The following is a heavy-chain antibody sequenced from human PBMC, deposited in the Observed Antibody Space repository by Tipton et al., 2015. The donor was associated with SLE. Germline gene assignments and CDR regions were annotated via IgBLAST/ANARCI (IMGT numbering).Heavy chain of an antibody. CDR2: IIPILGIA. CDR1: GYTFTGYY. J-gene: IGHJ4*02. D-gene: IGHD2-2*01. CDR3: ARTCSSTSCYAYFDY. Sequence: QLVQSGPEVKKPGASVKVSCKASGYTFTGYYMHWVRQAPGQGLEWMGRIIPILGIANYAQKFQGRVTITADKSTSTAYMELSSLRSEDTAVYYCARTCSSTSCYAYFDYWGQGTLVTVSS. V-gene: IGHV1-69*09.